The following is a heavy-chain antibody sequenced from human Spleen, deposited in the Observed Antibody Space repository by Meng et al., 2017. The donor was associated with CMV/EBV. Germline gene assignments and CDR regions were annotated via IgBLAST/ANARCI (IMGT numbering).Heavy chain of an antibody. V-gene: IGHV3-11*04. CDR2: ISNSGSNI. D-gene: IGHD3-10*01. J-gene: IGHJ6*02. CDR1: GFTFSDYY. CDR3: ARDRRYYGSGSYGMDV. Sequence: GESLKISCAASGFTFSDYYMTWIRQAPGKGLEWVSCISNSGSNIYYADSVKGRFTISRDNAKNSLYLQMNSLRAEDTAVYYCARDRRYYGSGSYGMDVWGQGTTVTVSS.